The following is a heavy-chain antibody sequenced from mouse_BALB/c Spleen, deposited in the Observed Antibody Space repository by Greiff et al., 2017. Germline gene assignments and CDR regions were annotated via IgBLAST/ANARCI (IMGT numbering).Heavy chain of an antibody. CDR1: GFNIKDTY. D-gene: IGHD1-1*01. J-gene: IGHJ3*01. V-gene: IGHV14-3*02. CDR3: ARDYYGSSSFAY. CDR2: IDPANGNT. Sequence: EVQLQQSGAELVKPGASVKLSCTASGFNIKDTYMHWVKQRPEQGLEWIGRIDPANGNTKYDPKFQGKATITADTSSNTAYLQRSSLTSEDTAVYYCARDYYGSSSFAYWGQGTLVTVSA.